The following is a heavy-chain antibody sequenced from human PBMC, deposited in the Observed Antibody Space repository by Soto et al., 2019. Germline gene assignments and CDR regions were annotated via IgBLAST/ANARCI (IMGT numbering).Heavy chain of an antibody. CDR2: INHSGST. CDR1: GYSISSGYY. J-gene: IGHJ5*02. CDR3: ARRIAVAGIQNWFDP. V-gene: IGHV4-38-2*01. D-gene: IGHD6-19*01. Sequence: SETLSLTCAVSGYSISSGYYWGWIRQPPGKGLEWIGEINHSGSTNYNPSLKSRVTISVDTSKNQFSLKLSSVTAADTAVYYCARRIAVAGIQNWFDPWGQGTLVTVSS.